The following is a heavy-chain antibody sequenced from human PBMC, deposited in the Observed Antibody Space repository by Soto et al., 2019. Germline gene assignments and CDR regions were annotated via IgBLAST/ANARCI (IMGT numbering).Heavy chain of an antibody. Sequence: GGSLRLSCAASGFTFSSSGMHWVRQAPGKGLEWVAVISFHGSLIYYSDSVKGRFTISRDNSKNTLYLQMSSLRAEDTAVYYCAKDSSTYYYGSASDSWGQGTLVTVSS. D-gene: IGHD3-10*01. V-gene: IGHV3-30*18. CDR3: AKDSSTYYYGSASDS. CDR1: GFTFSSSG. CDR2: ISFHGSLI. J-gene: IGHJ4*02.